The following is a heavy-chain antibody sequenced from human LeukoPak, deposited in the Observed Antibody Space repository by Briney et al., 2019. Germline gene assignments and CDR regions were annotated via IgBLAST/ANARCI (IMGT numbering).Heavy chain of an antibody. CDR3: ARARVTPSYYYYYMDV. D-gene: IGHD4-23*01. CDR1: GYTFTGYY. J-gene: IGHJ6*03. CDR2: INPNSGGT. Sequence: GASVKVSCKASGYTFTGYYMHWVRQAPGQGLEWMGWINPNSGGTNYAQKFQGRVTMTRDTSISTAYMELSRLRSDDTAVYYCARARVTPSYYYYYMDVWGKGTTVTVSS. V-gene: IGHV1-2*02.